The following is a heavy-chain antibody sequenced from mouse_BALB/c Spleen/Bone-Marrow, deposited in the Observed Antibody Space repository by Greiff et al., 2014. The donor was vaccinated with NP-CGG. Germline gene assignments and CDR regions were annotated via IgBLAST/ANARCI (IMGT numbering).Heavy chain of an antibody. CDR2: ISSGGSYT. Sequence: DVMLVESGGGLVKPGGSLKLSCAASGFAFSSYDMSWVRQTPEKRLEWGATISSGGSYTYYPDSVKGRFTISRDNARNTLYLQMSSLRSEDTALYYCARPLTGAYFDYWGQGTTLTVSS. CDR1: GFAFSSYD. D-gene: IGHD4-1*01. CDR3: ARPLTGAYFDY. V-gene: IGHV5-9*02. J-gene: IGHJ2*01.